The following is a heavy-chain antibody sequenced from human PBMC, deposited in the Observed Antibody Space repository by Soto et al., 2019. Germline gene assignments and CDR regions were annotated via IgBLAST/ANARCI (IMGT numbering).Heavy chain of an antibody. CDR1: GGSISSYY. CDR3: ARASTYYYDGPGGGYSYYGMDV. CDR2: IYYSGST. J-gene: IGHJ6*02. D-gene: IGHD3-22*01. Sequence: SETLSLTCTVSGGSISSYYWSWIRQPPGKGLEWIGYIYYSGSTNYNPSLKSRVTISVDTSKNQFSLKLSSVTAADTAVYYCARASTYYYDGPGGGYSYYGMDVWGQGTTVTVSS. V-gene: IGHV4-59*12.